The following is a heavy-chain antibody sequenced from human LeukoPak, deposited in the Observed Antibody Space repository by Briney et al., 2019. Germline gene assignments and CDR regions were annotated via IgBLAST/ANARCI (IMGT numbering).Heavy chain of an antibody. CDR2: IYYSGST. CDR1: GGSISTYY. Sequence: KSSETLSLTCTVSGGSISTYYWTWIRQPPGKGLEWIGYIYYSGSTNYNPSLKSRVTISVDTSKNQFSLKLSSVTAADTAVYYCARTTRSTGNDAFDIWGQGTMVTVSS. CDR3: ARTTRSTGNDAFDI. J-gene: IGHJ3*02. V-gene: IGHV4-59*08. D-gene: IGHD7-27*01.